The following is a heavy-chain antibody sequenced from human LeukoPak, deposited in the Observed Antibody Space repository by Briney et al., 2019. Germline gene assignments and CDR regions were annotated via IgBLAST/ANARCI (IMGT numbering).Heavy chain of an antibody. CDR1: GFTFSSYT. J-gene: IGHJ4*02. D-gene: IGHD1-26*01. V-gene: IGHV3-23*01. CDR2: ITTGDGNT. CDR3: AKDPIFSGSYGVFDY. Sequence: PGGSLRLSCTASGFTFSSYTMTWVRQAPGKGLKWVSTITTGDGNTYYADSAEGRFTISRDNSKNTLYLQMNSLRAGDTAVYYCAKDPIFSGSYGVFDYWGLGTLVTVSS.